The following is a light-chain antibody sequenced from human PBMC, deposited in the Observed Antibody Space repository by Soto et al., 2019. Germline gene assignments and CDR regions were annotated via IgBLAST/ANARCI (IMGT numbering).Light chain of an antibody. V-gene: IGLV2-11*01. CDR3: CSYAGSPYV. J-gene: IGLJ1*01. CDR1: SSDVGGYNY. CDR2: DVS. Sequence: QSALTQPRSVSGSPGQSVTISCTGTSSDVGGYNYVSWFQQHPGNTPKVMIYDVSKRPSGVPDRFSGSKCGNTASLTISGLQAEDEADYYCCSYAGSPYVFGTGTKLTVL.